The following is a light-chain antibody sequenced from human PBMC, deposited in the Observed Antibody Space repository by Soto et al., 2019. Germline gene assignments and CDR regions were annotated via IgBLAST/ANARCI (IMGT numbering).Light chain of an antibody. V-gene: IGKV1-39*01. CDR3: QQSYSDLVA. Sequence: DIQMTQSPSTLSASVGYRFTITCRARQSISSSLNWYQQKPGKAPELLIYAASSLQSGVPSRFSGSGSGTDFTLTISSLQPEDFETYYCQQSYSDLVAFGQGTKVDIK. J-gene: IGKJ1*01. CDR1: QSISSS. CDR2: AAS.